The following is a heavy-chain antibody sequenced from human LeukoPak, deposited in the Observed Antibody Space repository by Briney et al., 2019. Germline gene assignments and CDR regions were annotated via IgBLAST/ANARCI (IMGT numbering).Heavy chain of an antibody. CDR1: GFTFSSYW. CDR2: ISYDGSNK. D-gene: IGHD2-2*02. Sequence: GGSLRLSCAASGFTFSSYWMSWVRQAPGKGLEWVAVISYDGSNKYYADSVKGRFTISRDNSKNTLYLQMNSLRAEDTAVYYCAKGYCSSTSCYTGWFDPWGQGTLVTVSS. V-gene: IGHV3-30*18. CDR3: AKGYCSSTSCYTGWFDP. J-gene: IGHJ5*02.